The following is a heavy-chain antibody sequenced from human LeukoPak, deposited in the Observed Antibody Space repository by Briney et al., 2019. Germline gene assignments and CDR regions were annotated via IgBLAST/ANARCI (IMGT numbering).Heavy chain of an antibody. CDR1: GGSFNAYY. V-gene: IGHV4-34*01. Sequence: SETLSLTCGVTGGSFNAYYWTWIRQAPGKGLEWIGEINNSGKTNYNLSLKSRVTISVDTSKSQFSLNLTSVTAADTAVYYCARGGNSSYWGQGTLVTVSS. CDR2: INNSGKT. CDR3: ARGGNSSY. J-gene: IGHJ4*02. D-gene: IGHD4-4*01.